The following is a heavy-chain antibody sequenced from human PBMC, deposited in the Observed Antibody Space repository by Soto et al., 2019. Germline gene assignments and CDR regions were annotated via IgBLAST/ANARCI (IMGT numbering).Heavy chain of an antibody. CDR3: AREALGPESVYYGMDV. CDR2: IWYDGSNK. D-gene: IGHD7-27*01. J-gene: IGHJ6*02. Sequence: QVQLVESGGGVVQPGRSLRLSCAASGFTFSSYGMHWVRQAPGKGLEWVAVIWYDGSNKYYADSVKGRFTISRDNSKNTLYLQMNSLRAEDTAVYYCAREALGPESVYYGMDVWGQGTTVTVSS. CDR1: GFTFSSYG. V-gene: IGHV3-33*01.